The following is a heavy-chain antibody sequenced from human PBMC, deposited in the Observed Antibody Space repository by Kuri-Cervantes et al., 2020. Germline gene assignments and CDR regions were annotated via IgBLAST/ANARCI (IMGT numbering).Heavy chain of an antibody. J-gene: IGHJ3*02. CDR2: IYYSGST. D-gene: IGHD3-10*01. V-gene: IGHV4-59*01. Sequence: SETLSLTCTVSGGSISSYYWSWIRQPPGKGLEWIGYIYYSGSTNYNPSLKSRVTISVDTSKNQFPLKLSSVTAADTAVYYCASITPPIPMDDAFDIWGQGTMVTVSS. CDR3: ASITPPIPMDDAFDI. CDR1: GGSISSYY.